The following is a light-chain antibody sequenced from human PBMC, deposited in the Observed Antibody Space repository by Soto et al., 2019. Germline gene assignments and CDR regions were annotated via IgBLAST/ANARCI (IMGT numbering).Light chain of an antibody. CDR1: QSVSSY. J-gene: IGKJ1*01. Sequence: EIVLTQSPATLSLSPGERATLSCRASQSVSSYLAWYQQKVGQAPRLLIYDASNRATGIPARFSSSGSGTDFNLTISNQEPEDFAVYYCQQRSNWPRTFGQGTKVEIK. V-gene: IGKV3-11*01. CDR2: DAS. CDR3: QQRSNWPRT.